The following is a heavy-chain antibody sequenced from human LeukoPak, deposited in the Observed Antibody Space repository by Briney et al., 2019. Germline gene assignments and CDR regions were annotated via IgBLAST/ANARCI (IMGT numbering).Heavy chain of an antibody. D-gene: IGHD1-26*01. V-gene: IGHV3-30*02. CDR1: GSTFSTYG. Sequence: GGSLRLSRAASGSTFSTYGMHWVRQAPGKGLEWVAFIRYDGSNKYYADSVKGRFTISRDNSKNTLYLQMNSLRAEDTAVYSCSKDLSPMVGSKIFDYWGQGTLVTVSS. CDR3: SKDLSPMVGSKIFDY. CDR2: IRYDGSNK. J-gene: IGHJ4*02.